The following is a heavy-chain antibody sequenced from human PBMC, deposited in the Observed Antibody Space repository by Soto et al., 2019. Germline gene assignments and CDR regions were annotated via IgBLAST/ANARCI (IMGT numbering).Heavy chain of an antibody. V-gene: IGHV3-30-3*01. CDR3: ARDQYSGYDSVAWFDP. D-gene: IGHD5-12*01. CDR1: GFTSSSYA. Sequence: QVQLVESGGGVVQPGRSLRLSCAASGFTSSSYAMHWVRQAPGKGLEWVAVISYDGSNKYYADSVKGRFTISRDNSKNTLYLQMNSLRAEDTAVYYCARDQYSGYDSVAWFDPWGQGTLVTVSS. J-gene: IGHJ5*02. CDR2: ISYDGSNK.